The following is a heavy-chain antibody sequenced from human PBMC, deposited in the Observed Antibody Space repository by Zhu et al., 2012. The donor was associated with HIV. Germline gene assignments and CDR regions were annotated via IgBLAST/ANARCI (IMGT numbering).Heavy chain of an antibody. CDR1: GFIFSNYG. J-gene: IGHJ2*01. V-gene: IGHV3-30*02. CDR2: IRYDGNNK. CDR3: AKDKFKRGVIAARDRYFDL. D-gene: IGHD3-16*02. Sequence: QVRLVESGGGVVQPGGSLRLSCAASGFIFSNYGMHWVRQAPGKGLEWVTFIRYDGNNKYYADSVKGRFTVSRDNSKNTLYLQMNSLRAADTAMYYCAKDKFKRGVIAARDRYFDLWGRGSLVSVS.